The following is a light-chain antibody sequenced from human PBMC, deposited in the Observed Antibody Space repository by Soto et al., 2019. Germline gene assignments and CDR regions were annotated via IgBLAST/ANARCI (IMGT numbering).Light chain of an antibody. Sequence: QSALTQPPSASGSPGQSVTISCTGTSSDVGGYNYVSWYQQHPGKAPKLMIYEVSKRPSGVPDRFSGSKSGNTAALPVSGLQAEDEADYYCSSYEGSNNLVFGGGTKLTVL. J-gene: IGLJ3*02. V-gene: IGLV2-8*01. CDR3: SSYEGSNNLV. CDR2: EVS. CDR1: SSDVGGYNY.